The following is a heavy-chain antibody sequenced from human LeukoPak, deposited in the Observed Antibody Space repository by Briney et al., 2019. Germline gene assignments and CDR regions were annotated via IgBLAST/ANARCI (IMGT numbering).Heavy chain of an antibody. CDR1: GFTFSSYE. CDR3: ARDQTAYGSGSYHEYYYYGMDV. D-gene: IGHD3-10*01. CDR2: ISSSGSTI. V-gene: IGHV3-48*03. J-gene: IGHJ6*02. Sequence: GGSLRLSCAASGFTFSSYEMNWVRQAPGKGLEWVSYISSSGSTIYYADSVKGRFTISRDNAKNSLYLQMNSLRAEDTAVYYCARDQTAYGSGSYHEYYYYGMDVWGQGTTVTVSS.